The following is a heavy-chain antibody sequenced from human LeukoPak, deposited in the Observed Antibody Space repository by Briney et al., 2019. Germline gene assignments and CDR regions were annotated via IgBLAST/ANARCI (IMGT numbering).Heavy chain of an antibody. D-gene: IGHD2-15*01. J-gene: IGHJ4*02. V-gene: IGHV4-39*02. CDR1: GGSISSRSYY. CDR3: ARELHGGRLSRFDY. Sequence: SETLSLTCTVSGGSISSRSYYWGWIRQPPGKGLEWIGSIYYSGTTYYNPSLKSRVTISVDTSKNQFSLKLSSVTPEDTAVYYCARELHGGRLSRFDYWGQGTLVTVSS. CDR2: IYYSGTT.